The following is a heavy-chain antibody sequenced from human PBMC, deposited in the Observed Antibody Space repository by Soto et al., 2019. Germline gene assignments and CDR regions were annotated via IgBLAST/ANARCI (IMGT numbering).Heavy chain of an antibody. CDR2: ISGSGGST. J-gene: IGHJ3*02. D-gene: IGHD6-19*01. CDR1: GFTFSSYA. Sequence: EVQLLEPGGGLVQPGGSLRLSCAASGFTFSSYAMSWVRQAPGKGLEWVSAISGSGGSTYYADSVKGRFTISRDNSKNTLYLQMNSLRAEDTAVYYCAKDSDLGGWSIGAFDIWGQGTMVTVSS. V-gene: IGHV3-23*01. CDR3: AKDSDLGGWSIGAFDI.